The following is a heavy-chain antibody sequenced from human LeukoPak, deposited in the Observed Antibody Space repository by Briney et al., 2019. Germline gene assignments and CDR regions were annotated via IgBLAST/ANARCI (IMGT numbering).Heavy chain of an antibody. J-gene: IGHJ4*02. CDR3: ARASGDYVWGSYRSHFDY. CDR2: IFYSGST. D-gene: IGHD3-16*02. CDR1: GGSISTSNYY. Sequence: PSETLSLTCTVSGGSISTSNYYWGWIRQPPGKGLEWIGNIFYSGSTYYSPSLKSRVTISLDTSRNQFSLKLSSVTAADTAVYYCARASGDYVWGSYRSHFDYWGQGTLVTVSS. V-gene: IGHV4-39*07.